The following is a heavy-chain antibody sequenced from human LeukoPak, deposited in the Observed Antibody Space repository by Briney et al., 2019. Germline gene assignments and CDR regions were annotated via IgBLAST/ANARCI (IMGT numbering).Heavy chain of an antibody. V-gene: IGHV1-2*02. D-gene: IGHD1-26*01. Sequence: GASVKVSCKASGYTFTGYYMHWVRQAPGQGLEWMGWINPNSGGTNYAQKFQGRVTMTRDTSISTAYMELSRLRSDDTAVYYCARDVVGAQKYNWSDPWGQGTLVTVSS. CDR1: GYTFTGYY. CDR3: ARDVVGAQKYNWSDP. CDR2: INPNSGGT. J-gene: IGHJ5*02.